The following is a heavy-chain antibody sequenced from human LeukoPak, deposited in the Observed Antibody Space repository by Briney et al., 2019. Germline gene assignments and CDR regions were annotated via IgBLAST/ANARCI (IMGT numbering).Heavy chain of an antibody. Sequence: GGSLRLSCAASGFTFSSYSMHWVRQAPGKGLEWVAVISYDGSNKYYADSVKGRFTISRNNSKNTLYLQMNSLRAEDTAVYYCAAPAVAGTSFYYYYYGMDVWGQGTPVTVSS. CDR3: AAPAVAGTSFYYYYYGMDV. V-gene: IGHV3-30-3*01. CDR2: ISYDGSNK. J-gene: IGHJ6*02. CDR1: GFTFSSYS. D-gene: IGHD6-19*01.